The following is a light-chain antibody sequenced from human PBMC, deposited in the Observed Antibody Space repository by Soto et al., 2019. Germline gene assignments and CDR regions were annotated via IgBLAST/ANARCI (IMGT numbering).Light chain of an antibody. CDR2: EDN. CDR3: QSYDSSNVV. J-gene: IGLJ2*01. V-gene: IGLV6-57*04. Sequence: NFMLTQPHSVSESPGKTVTISCTRSSGSIASNSVQWYQQRPGSAPTTVIYEDNQRPSGVTDRFSGSIDSSSNSASLTISGLKTEDEADYYCQSYDSSNVVFGGGTQLTVL. CDR1: SGSIASNS.